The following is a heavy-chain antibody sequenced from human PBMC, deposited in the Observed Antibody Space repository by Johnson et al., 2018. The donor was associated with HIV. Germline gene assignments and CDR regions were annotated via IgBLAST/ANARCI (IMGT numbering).Heavy chain of an antibody. CDR1: GVTFSNAW. CDR2: IKSKTDGGTT. D-gene: IGHD1-7*01. CDR3: TTDQVGRNYGGKYHI. Sequence: VQLVESGGGLIKPGGSLRLSCAASGVTFSNAWMSWVRQAPGKGLEWVGRIKSKTDGGTTDYAAPVKGRFTISRDDSKNTLYLQMNSLKTEDTAVYYCTTDQVGRNYGGKYHIWGQGTVVTVSS. V-gene: IGHV3-15*01. J-gene: IGHJ3*02.